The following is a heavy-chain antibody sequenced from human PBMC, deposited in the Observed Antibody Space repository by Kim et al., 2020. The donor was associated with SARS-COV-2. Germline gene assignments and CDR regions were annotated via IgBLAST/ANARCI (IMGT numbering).Heavy chain of an antibody. J-gene: IGHJ4*02. CDR2: A. V-gene: IGHV1-69*04. Sequence: ANYAQDFQGRVTITADKSTSTAYMELSSLRSEDTAVYYCARGMNYRFDYWGQGTLVTVSS. D-gene: IGHD3-16*02. CDR3: ARGMNYRFDY.